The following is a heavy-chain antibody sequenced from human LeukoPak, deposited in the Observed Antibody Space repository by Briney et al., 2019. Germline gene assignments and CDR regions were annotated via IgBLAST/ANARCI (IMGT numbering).Heavy chain of an antibody. Sequence: SETLSLTCGVYGGSFSDYYWSWIRQTPDLGLEWIGEIRHTGSTTYSPSLKSRVTISVDTSKNQFSLKLSSVTAADTAVYYCAKRYCSSTTCYDDRGAFDYWGQGTLVTVSS. D-gene: IGHD2-2*01. J-gene: IGHJ4*02. CDR1: GGSFSDYY. CDR2: IRHTGST. CDR3: AKRYCSSTTCYDDRGAFDY. V-gene: IGHV4-34*01.